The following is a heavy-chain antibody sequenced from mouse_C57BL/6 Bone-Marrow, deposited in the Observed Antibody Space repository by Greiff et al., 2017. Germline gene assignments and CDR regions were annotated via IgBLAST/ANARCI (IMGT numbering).Heavy chain of an antibody. CDR1: GYTFTDHT. D-gene: IGHD4-1*01. V-gene: IGHV1-78*01. CDR3: SRIGELGLYYFDY. CDR2: IYPRDGST. J-gene: IGHJ2*01. Sequence: QVQLQQSDAELVKPGASVKISCKVSGYTFTDHTIHWMKQRPEQGLEWIGYIYPRDGSTKYNEKFKGKATLTADKSSSTDYMQLNSLTSEDSAVYFCSRIGELGLYYFDYWGQGTTLTVSS.